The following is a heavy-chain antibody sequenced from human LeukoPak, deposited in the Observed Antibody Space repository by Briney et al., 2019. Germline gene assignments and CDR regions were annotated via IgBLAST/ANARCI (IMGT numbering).Heavy chain of an antibody. CDR3: ARHYSITGGRLSGYWLDP. J-gene: IGHJ5*02. Sequence: SETLSLTCTVSGGSISSYYWNWIRQPPGKGLEWIGYIYYSGSTNYNPSLKSRVTISVDTSKNQVSLKLSSVTAADTAVYYCARHYSITGGRLSGYWLDPWGQGTLVTVSS. CDR1: GGSISSYY. CDR2: IYYSGST. V-gene: IGHV4-59*08. D-gene: IGHD7-27*01.